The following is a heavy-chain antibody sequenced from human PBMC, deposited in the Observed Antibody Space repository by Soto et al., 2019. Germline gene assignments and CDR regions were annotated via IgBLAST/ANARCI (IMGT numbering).Heavy chain of an antibody. J-gene: IGHJ6*02. Sequence: PGGPLRLSCAASGFTFGNFVMRWVRQTPGKGLEWVSTITETGGDTYYTYSVKGRFTISRDNSKNTLYLQMTSLRAEDTALYYCTKASSDRNHMEVWGPGTTVTVSS. CDR3: TKASSDRNHMEV. CDR2: ITETGGDT. CDR1: GFTFGNFV. V-gene: IGHV3-23*01.